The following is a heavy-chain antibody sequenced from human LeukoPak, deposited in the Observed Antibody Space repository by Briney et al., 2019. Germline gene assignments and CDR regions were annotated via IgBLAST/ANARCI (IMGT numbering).Heavy chain of an antibody. CDR2: INHTEGT. D-gene: IGHD6-19*01. V-gene: IGHV4-34*01. Sequence: SETLSLTCAVYGGSFSGYYWSWIRQPPGKGLEWVGEINHTEGTNDNPSLKNRVTFSVDTSKNQFSLNLSSVTAADTAVYYCARGYTSGWSPAFWGQGTMVTVSS. J-gene: IGHJ3*01. CDR3: ARGYTSGWSPAF. CDR1: GGSFSGYY.